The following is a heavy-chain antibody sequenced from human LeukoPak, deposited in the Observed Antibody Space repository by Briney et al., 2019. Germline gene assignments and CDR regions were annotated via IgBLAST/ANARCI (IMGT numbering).Heavy chain of an antibody. Sequence: GGSLRLSCAASGFTFSSYSMNWVRQAPGKGLEWVSYISSSSSTIYYADSVKGRFTISRDNAKNSLYLQMNSLRAEDTAVYYCARDHSYYGSGRGYYYMDVWGKGTTVTVSS. CDR1: GFTFSSYS. CDR3: ARDHSYYGSGRGYYYMDV. D-gene: IGHD3-10*01. J-gene: IGHJ6*03. V-gene: IGHV3-48*04. CDR2: ISSSSSTI.